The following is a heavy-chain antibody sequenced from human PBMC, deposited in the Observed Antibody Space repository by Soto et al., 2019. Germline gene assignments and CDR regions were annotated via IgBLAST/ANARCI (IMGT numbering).Heavy chain of an antibody. V-gene: IGHV1-69*02. CDR1: GGTLSSYT. D-gene: IGHD2-2*01. Sequence: SVKVSCKASGGTLSSYTFSWVRQAPGQGLEWMGRVIPNLGVTNYAKKFQGRFTIVVDTSTSTAYMELNSLRYEDTAVYYCARGRVPAAPFDPWGQGTLVTVSS. CDR2: VIPNLGVT. CDR3: ARGRVPAAPFDP. J-gene: IGHJ5*02.